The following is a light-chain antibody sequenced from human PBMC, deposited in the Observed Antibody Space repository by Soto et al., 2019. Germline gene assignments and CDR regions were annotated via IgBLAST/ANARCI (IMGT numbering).Light chain of an antibody. CDR1: QSVSSN. CDR2: GAS. V-gene: IGKV3-15*01. CDR3: QQYNNWPLT. Sequence: ERVMTQSPATLSVSPRERATLSCRASQSVSSNLGWYQQKPGQAPRLLIYGASTRATGIPARFSGSGSGTEFTLTISSLHSEDFAVYYCQQYNNWPLTFGGGTKVDIK. J-gene: IGKJ4*01.